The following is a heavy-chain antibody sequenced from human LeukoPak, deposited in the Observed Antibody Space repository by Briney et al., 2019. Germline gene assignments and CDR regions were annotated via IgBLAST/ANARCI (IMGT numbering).Heavy chain of an antibody. CDR3: ARGFWNSAFDY. D-gene: IGHD1-7*01. CDR2: IYHSGRS. V-gene: IGHV4-38-2*02. J-gene: IGHJ4*02. CDR1: GYSISSGFY. Sequence: PSETLSLTCSVSGYSISSGFYWGWIRPPPGKGLEWIGYIYHSGRSSYNPSLKSRVTISPDTSKNQFSLKLNSVTAADTAVYYCARGFWNSAFDYWGQGTLVTVSS.